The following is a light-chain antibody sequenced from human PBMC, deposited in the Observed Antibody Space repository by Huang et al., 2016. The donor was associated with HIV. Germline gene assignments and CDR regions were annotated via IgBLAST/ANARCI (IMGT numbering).Light chain of an antibody. CDR3: QQYNNWPPYT. CDR1: QSVSGN. CDR2: GAS. J-gene: IGKJ2*01. V-gene: IGKV3-15*01. Sequence: EIMMTQSPVTLSLSPGESATLSCRASQSVSGNLAWYRQKPGQPPRLLVYGASIRAPGSPARFSGSGSGTEFTLTISSLQSEDFAVYYCQQYNNWPPYTFGQGTKLDIK.